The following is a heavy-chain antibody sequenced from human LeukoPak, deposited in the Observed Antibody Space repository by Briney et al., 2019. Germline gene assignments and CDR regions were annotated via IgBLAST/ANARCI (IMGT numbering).Heavy chain of an antibody. CDR3: AREIRISFWSGYDDLYYFDY. Sequence: GGSLRLSCAASGFTFSSYAMSWVRQAPGKGLEWVANIKRDGSEKYYVDSVKGRFTISRDNAKNSLYLQMNRLRAEDTAVYYCAREIRISFWSGYDDLYYFDYWGQGTLVTVSS. CDR1: GFTFSSYA. D-gene: IGHD3-3*01. J-gene: IGHJ4*02. V-gene: IGHV3-7*01. CDR2: IKRDGSEK.